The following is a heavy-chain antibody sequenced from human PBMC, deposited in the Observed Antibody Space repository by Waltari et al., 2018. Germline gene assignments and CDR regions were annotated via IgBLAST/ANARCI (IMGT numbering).Heavy chain of an antibody. CDR1: GFTFSSFW. V-gene: IGHV3-74*01. Sequence: EVHLVESGGGLVRPGGSLRLSCAASGFTFSSFWMHWVRQAPGKGPQWVARISGDGADTHYADSVRGRFTISRDNANNMVYLQMNSLSDDDTATYFCARASISRDTGNTFDSWGQGNLVTVSS. D-gene: IGHD5-18*01. J-gene: IGHJ4*02. CDR2: ISGDGADT. CDR3: ARASISRDTGNTFDS.